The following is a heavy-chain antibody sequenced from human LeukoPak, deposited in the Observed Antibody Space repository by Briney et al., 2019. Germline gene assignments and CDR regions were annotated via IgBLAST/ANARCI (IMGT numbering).Heavy chain of an antibody. J-gene: IGHJ4*02. CDR1: GFAFSSYG. Sequence: PGGSLRLSCVASGFAFSSYGMSWVRQAPGKGLEWVAAISASGSKPHYSDSVKGRFFISRDNSENTVYLQMKSLRAEDTAVYYCAKDRTGTKPTNFDYWGQGTLVTVSS. V-gene: IGHV3-23*01. CDR3: AKDRTGTKPTNFDY. D-gene: IGHD1-7*01. CDR2: ISASGSKP.